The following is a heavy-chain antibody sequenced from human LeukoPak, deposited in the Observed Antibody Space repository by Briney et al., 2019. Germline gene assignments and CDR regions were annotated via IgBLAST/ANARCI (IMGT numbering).Heavy chain of an antibody. V-gene: IGHV3-21*01. J-gene: IGHJ4*02. CDR2: ITGSSTYI. CDR3: ARGGGGSYPLAY. CDR1: GFTFSNYN. D-gene: IGHD1-26*01. Sequence: GGSLRLSCAASGFTFSNYNLNWVRQAPGRGLEWVSSITGSSTYIYYADSVKGRFTISRDNAKNSLYLQMDSLRAEDTAVYYCARGGGGSYPLAYWGQGTLVTVSS.